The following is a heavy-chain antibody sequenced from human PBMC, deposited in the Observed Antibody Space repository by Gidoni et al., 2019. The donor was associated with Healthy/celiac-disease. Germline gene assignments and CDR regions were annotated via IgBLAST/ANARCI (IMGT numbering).Heavy chain of an antibody. V-gene: IGHV4-34*01. Sequence: QVQLQQWGAGLLKPSETLSLTCAVYGGSFSGYYWSWIRQPPGKGLEWIGEINHSGSTNYNPSLKSRVTISVDTSKNQFSLKLSSVTAADTAVYYCARGRHIVVVIAVDAFDIWGQGTMVTVSS. D-gene: IGHD2-21*01. J-gene: IGHJ3*02. CDR2: INHSGST. CDR1: GGSFSGYY. CDR3: ARGRHIVVVIAVDAFDI.